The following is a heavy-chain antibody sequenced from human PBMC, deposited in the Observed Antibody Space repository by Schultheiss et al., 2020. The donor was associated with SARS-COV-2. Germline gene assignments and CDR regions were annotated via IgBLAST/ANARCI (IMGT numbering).Heavy chain of an antibody. J-gene: IGHJ2*01. CDR1: GGSISSYY. CDR3: ARVYGVGASTDWYFDL. Sequence: SETLSLTCTVSGGSISSYYWSWIRQPPGKGLEWIGYIYYSGSTNYNPSLKSRVTISVDTSKNQFSLKLSSVTAADTAVYYCARVYGVGASTDWYFDLWGRGTLVTVSS. V-gene: IGHV4-59*01. CDR2: IYYSGST. D-gene: IGHD1-26*01.